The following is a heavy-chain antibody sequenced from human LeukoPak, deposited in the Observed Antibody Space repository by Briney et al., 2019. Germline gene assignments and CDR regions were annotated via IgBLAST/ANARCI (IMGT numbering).Heavy chain of an antibody. CDR3: AKDINGNYSPQSYMDV. D-gene: IGHD1-7*01. CDR2: ITWNSGTI. CDR1: GFTFDDYA. J-gene: IGHJ6*03. Sequence: GGSLRLSCSASGFTFDDYATHWVRQAPGKGLEWVSVITWNSGTIGYADSVKGRFTISRDNAKNSLYLQMNRLRAEDTALYYCAKDINGNYSPQSYMDVWGKGTTVTVSS. V-gene: IGHV3-9*01.